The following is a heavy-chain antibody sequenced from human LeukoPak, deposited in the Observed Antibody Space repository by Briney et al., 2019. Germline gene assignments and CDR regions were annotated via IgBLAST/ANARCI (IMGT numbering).Heavy chain of an antibody. Sequence: GGSLRLSCAASGFTFSSYAMSWVRQAPGKGLEWVSAISGSGGSTYYADSVKGRFTISRDNSKNTLYLQMNSLRAEDTAVYYCAKDGYYYGSGTYGYFDYWGQGTLVTVSS. V-gene: IGHV3-23*01. CDR2: ISGSGGST. CDR1: GFTFSSYA. J-gene: IGHJ4*02. D-gene: IGHD3-10*01. CDR3: AKDGYYYGSGTYGYFDY.